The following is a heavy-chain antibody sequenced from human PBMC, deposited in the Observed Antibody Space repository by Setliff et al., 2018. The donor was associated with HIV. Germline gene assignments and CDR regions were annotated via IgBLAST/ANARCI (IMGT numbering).Heavy chain of an antibody. V-gene: IGHV3-23*03. CDR1: GFTFSNYA. CDR3: AKHPRYYDSGSRYFDY. D-gene: IGHD3-10*01. J-gene: IGHJ4*02. CDR2: IYGGGSST. Sequence: LRLSCAASGFTFSNYAMSWVRQAPGKGLEWVSVIYGGGSSTYYADSVKGRFTISRDNSKNTLYLQMNSLRAEDTAVYYCAKHPRYYDSGSRYFDYWGQGTLVTVSS.